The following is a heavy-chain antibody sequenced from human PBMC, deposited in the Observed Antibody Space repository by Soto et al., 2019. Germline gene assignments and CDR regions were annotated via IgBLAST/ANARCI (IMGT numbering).Heavy chain of an antibody. J-gene: IGHJ4*02. V-gene: IGHV1-69*01. CDR2: IIPIFGTA. CDR3: ARSPRYCSSTSCYLTPDY. D-gene: IGHD2-2*01. CDR1: GGTFSSYA. Sequence: QVQLVQSGAEVKKPGSSVKVSCKASGGTFSSYAISWVRQAPGQGLEWMGGIIPIFGTANYAQKFQGRVTITADESTSTAYMELGSLRSEDTAVYYCARSPRYCSSTSCYLTPDYWGQGTLVTVSS.